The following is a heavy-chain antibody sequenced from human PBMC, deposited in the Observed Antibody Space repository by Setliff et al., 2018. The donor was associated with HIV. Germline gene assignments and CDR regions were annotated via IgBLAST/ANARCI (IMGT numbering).Heavy chain of an antibody. CDR1: GFSFSSYG. V-gene: IGHV3-48*01. CDR3: ARYALAVPGYHNAFDI. CDR2: ISSTSSNI. D-gene: IGHD6-19*01. Sequence: PGSSLKISCAASGFSFSSYGMNWVRQAPGKGLEWVSYISSTSSNIYYVDSVEGRFTISRDNADNSLYLQMNSLRAEDTAVYYCARYALAVPGYHNAFDIWGQGTMVTVSS. J-gene: IGHJ3*02.